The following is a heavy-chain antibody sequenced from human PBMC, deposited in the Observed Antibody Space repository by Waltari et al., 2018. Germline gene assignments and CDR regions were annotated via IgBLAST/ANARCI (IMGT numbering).Heavy chain of an antibody. Sequence: QVQLVQSGAEVKKPGSSVKVSCKASGRTFSSYAISWVRQAPGQGLEWMGGIIPICGRANYVQKVQGRVTITMDESTSTAYMELSSLRSEDTAVYYCARLGLGWYFDLWGRGTLVTVSS. CDR3: ARLGLGWYFDL. CDR1: GRTFSSYA. CDR2: IIPICGRA. J-gene: IGHJ2*01. V-gene: IGHV1-69*05. D-gene: IGHD1-26*01.